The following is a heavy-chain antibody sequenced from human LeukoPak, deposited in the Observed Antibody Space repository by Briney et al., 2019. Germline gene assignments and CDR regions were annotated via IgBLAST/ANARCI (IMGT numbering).Heavy chain of an antibody. Sequence: SETLSLTCTVSSGSISSSSYYWGWIRQSPGKGLEWFGCVYYSGSTYYNPSLKSRVTISVDTSQNQFSLQLTSVTAADTAVYYCAREAYGDGYNMDYWGQGTLVTVSS. D-gene: IGHD5-24*01. CDR2: VYYSGST. CDR3: AREAYGDGYNMDY. V-gene: IGHV4-39*07. J-gene: IGHJ4*02. CDR1: SGSISSSSYY.